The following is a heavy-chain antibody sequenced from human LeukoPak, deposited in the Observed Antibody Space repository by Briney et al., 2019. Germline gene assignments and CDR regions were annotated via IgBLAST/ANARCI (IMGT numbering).Heavy chain of an antibody. Sequence: GGSLRLSCAASGFTFSDHYMDWVRQAPGKGLEWVGRARDKPNSYTTEYAASVKGRFTISRDDSKSIAYLQMNSLKTEDTAVYYCTGSFGELTFFDYWGQGTLVTVSS. V-gene: IGHV3-72*01. CDR1: GFTFSDHY. D-gene: IGHD3-10*01. CDR3: TGSFGELTFFDY. J-gene: IGHJ4*02. CDR2: ARDKPNSYTT.